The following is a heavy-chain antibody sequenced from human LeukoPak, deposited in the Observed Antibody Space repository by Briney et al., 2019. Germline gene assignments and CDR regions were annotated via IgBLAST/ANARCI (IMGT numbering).Heavy chain of an antibody. CDR1: GFTFSSYW. J-gene: IGHJ4*02. V-gene: IGHV3-74*01. Sequence: GGSLRLSCAASGFTFSSYWMYWVRQTPGKGLVWVSRINSDGIITSYADSVKGRFTVSRDNAKNTLYLQMNSLRAEDTAVYYCARVGGDYSFKYWGQGTLVTVSS. D-gene: IGHD2-21*01. CDR3: ARVGGDYSFKY. CDR2: INSDGIIT.